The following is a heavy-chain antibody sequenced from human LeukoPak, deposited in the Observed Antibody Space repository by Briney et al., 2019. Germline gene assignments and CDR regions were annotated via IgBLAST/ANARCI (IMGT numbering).Heavy chain of an antibody. D-gene: IGHD4-17*01. CDR1: GFTFDDYA. CDR2: ISWNSGSI. CDR3: AKWTEDGDSPGWFDP. Sequence: PGGSLRLSCAASGFTFDDYAMHWVRQAPGKGLEWVSGISWNSGSIGYADSVKGRFTISRDNAKNSLYLQMNSLRAEDTALYYCAKWTEDGDSPGWFDPWGQGTLVTVSS. V-gene: IGHV3-9*01. J-gene: IGHJ5*02.